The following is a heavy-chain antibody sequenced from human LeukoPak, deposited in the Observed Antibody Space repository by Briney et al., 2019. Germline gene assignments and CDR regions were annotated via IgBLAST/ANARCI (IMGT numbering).Heavy chain of an antibody. CDR3: ARKNYGDYGWFDP. D-gene: IGHD4-17*01. J-gene: IGHJ5*02. CDR1: GASITNNAW. V-gene: IGHV4-4*02. CDR2: IYHSGST. Sequence: SETLSLTCTVSGASITNNAWWNWVRQPPGKGLEWIGEIYHSGSTNYNPSFKSRVTISVDKSKNQFSLKLSSVTAADTAVYFCARKNYGDYGWFDPWGQGTLVTVSS.